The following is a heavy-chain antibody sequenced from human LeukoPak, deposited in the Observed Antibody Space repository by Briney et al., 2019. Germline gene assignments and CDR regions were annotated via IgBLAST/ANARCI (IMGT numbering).Heavy chain of an antibody. Sequence: GGSLRLSCAASGFTFSNYAMSWVRQAPGKGLEWVSVISVGGGSTYYADSVKGRFTISRDNSKNTLYLQMNSLRAEDTAVYNCAKHNLRSDSSAWFGSFDYWGQGTLVTVSS. J-gene: IGHJ4*02. CDR2: ISVGGGST. CDR3: AKHNLRSDSSAWFGSFDY. V-gene: IGHV3-23*01. CDR1: GFTFSNYA. D-gene: IGHD6-19*01.